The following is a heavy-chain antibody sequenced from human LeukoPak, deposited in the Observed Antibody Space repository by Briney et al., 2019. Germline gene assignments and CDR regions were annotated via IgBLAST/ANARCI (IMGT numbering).Heavy chain of an antibody. D-gene: IGHD3-22*01. J-gene: IGHJ4*02. CDR3: ARKAPRLADYYDSTPDFDY. CDR1: GFTFSSYA. V-gene: IGHV3-23*01. CDR2: ISGSGGST. Sequence: GGSLRLSCAASGFTFSSYAMSWVRQAPGKRLEWVSAISGSGGSTYYADSVKGRFTISRDNSKNTLYLQMNSLRAEDTAVYYCARKAPRLADYYDSTPDFDYWGQGTLVTVSS.